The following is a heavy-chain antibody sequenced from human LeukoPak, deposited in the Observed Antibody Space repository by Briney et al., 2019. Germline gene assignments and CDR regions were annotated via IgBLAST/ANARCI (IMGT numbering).Heavy chain of an antibody. V-gene: IGHV4-34*01. CDR2: INHSGST. J-gene: IGHJ4*02. CDR3: ARMEYYYGSGSYNY. D-gene: IGHD3-10*01. CDR1: GGSFSGYY. Sequence: PSETLSLTCAVYGGSFSGYYWSWIRQPPGKGLEWIGEINHSGSTNYNPSLKSRVTISVDTSKNQFSLKLSSVTAADTAVYYRARMEYYYGSGSYNYWGQGTLVTVSS.